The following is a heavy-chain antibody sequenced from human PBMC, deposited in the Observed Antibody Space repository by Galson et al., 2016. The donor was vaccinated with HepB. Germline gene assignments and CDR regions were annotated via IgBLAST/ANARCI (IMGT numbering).Heavy chain of an antibody. Sequence: SLRLSCAASGLPFSATGFHWVRQAPGKGLERVGRIRSKPNKYATIYAESVKGRFNISRDDSKNTTYLQMSNLETDDTAVYYCTKHTRGWFDPWGQGTLVTVSS. CDR1: GLPFSATG. CDR2: IRSKPNKYAT. J-gene: IGHJ5*02. CDR3: TKHTRGWFDP. D-gene: IGHD1-26*01. V-gene: IGHV3-73*01.